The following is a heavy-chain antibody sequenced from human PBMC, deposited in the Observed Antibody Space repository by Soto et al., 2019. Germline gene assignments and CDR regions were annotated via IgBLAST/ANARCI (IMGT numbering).Heavy chain of an antibody. D-gene: IGHD3-10*01. V-gene: IGHV3-30-3*01. CDR1: GFTFSHYV. CDR2: ISHDASNK. Sequence: GGSLRLSCAASGFTFSHYVLHWVRQAPGKGLEWVGLISHDASNKGFADSVRGRFTISRDNSKNTLSLQMDSLGPDDTAMYYCVRDPPGASFDLWGQGTKVTVSS. CDR3: VRDPPGASFDL. J-gene: IGHJ3*01.